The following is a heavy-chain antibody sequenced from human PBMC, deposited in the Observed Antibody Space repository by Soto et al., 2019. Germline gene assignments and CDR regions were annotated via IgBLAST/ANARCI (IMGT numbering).Heavy chain of an antibody. D-gene: IGHD2-2*01. CDR1: GYTFTDYY. Sequence: ASVKVSCKASGYTFTDYYIHWVRQAPGQGLEWVGWINPDSGGTNLARRFQGRVTMTSDTSINTAYMELSSLRSDDTAVYYCAIRTGQLAIISEFDGDWFFEVWGRGTLVTVSS. CDR3: AIRTGQLAIISEFDGDWFFEV. CDR2: INPDSGGT. J-gene: IGHJ2*01. V-gene: IGHV1-2*02.